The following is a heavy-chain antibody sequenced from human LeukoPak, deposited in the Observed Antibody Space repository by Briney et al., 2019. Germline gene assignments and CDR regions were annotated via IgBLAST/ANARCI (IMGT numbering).Heavy chain of an antibody. CDR3: ARDLGEYYDSSGYSFVGAFDI. CDR1: GFTFSSYS. D-gene: IGHD3-22*01. Sequence: GGSLRLSCAASGFTFSSYSMNWVRQAPGKGLEWVAVISYDGSNKYYADSVKGRFTISRDNSKNTLYLQMNSLRAEDTAVYYCARDLGEYYDSSGYSFVGAFDIWGQGTMVTVSS. V-gene: IGHV3-30*03. J-gene: IGHJ3*02. CDR2: ISYDGSNK.